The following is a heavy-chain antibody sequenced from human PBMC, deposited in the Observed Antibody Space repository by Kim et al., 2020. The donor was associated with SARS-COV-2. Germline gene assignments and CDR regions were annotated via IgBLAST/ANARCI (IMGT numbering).Heavy chain of an antibody. CDR3: ARDPSGYSSGWHFDF. Sequence: ASVKVSCKASGYTFTSYYMHWVRQAPGQGLEWMGIINPSGGSTSYAQKFQGRVTMTRDTSTSTVYMELSSLRSEDTAVYYCARDPSGYSSGWHFDFWGQGTLVTVSS. D-gene: IGHD6-19*01. CDR1: GYTFTSYY. CDR2: INPSGGST. V-gene: IGHV1-46*01. J-gene: IGHJ4*02.